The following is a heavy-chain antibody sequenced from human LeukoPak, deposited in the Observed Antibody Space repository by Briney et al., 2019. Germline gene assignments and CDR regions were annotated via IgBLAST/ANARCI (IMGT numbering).Heavy chain of an antibody. V-gene: IGHV1-24*01. CDR2: FDPEDGET. CDR1: GYTLTELS. J-gene: IGHJ4*02. CDR3: ATKRDSSGYYYFDY. D-gene: IGHD3-22*01. Sequence: ASVKVSCKVSGYTLTELSMHWVRQAPGKGLEWMGGFDPEDGETIYAQKFQGRVTVTEDTSTDTAYMELSSLRSEDTAVYYCATKRDSSGYYYFDYWGQGTLVTVSS.